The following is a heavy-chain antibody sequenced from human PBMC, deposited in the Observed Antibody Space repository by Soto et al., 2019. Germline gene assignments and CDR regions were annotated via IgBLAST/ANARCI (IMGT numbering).Heavy chain of an antibody. CDR1: GYTFSNYG. J-gene: IGHJ5*02. Sequence: QVPLVQSGGEVKRPEASVKVSCKTSGYTFSNYGITWVRQAPGQPLEWLGWISLYSDGTNYAQKFQGRVSMTTDTSTPTAYMALRSLRSDDTAVDYWARVVPGAEAWFGPWGQGTLVTVSS. CDR3: ARVVPGAEAWFGP. D-gene: IGHD2-2*01. V-gene: IGHV1-18*01. CDR2: ISLYSDGT.